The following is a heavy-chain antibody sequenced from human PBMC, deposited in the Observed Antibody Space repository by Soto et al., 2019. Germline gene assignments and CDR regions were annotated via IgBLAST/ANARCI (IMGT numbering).Heavy chain of an antibody. J-gene: IGHJ4*02. CDR3: AIRYGSAIDY. V-gene: IGHV4-59*08. CDR1: GGTISSWY. CDR2: IYYSGST. D-gene: IGHD1-26*01. Sequence: QVQLQESGPGLVKPSETLSLTCTVSGGTISSWYWSWIRQPPGKGLEWIGYIYYSGSTNCNPSLKCPVTISVDTAKNQFSLKLSAVTAADTSVYYCAIRYGSAIDYWGQGTLVTVSS.